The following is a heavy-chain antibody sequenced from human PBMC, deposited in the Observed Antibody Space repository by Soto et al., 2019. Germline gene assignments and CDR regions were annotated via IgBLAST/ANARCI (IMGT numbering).Heavy chain of an antibody. CDR2: INPYNGNT. CDR3: ARDIPYNYDIYGMDV. CDR1: GYTFTSYG. D-gene: IGHD3-22*01. V-gene: IGHV1-18*04. J-gene: IGHJ6*02. Sequence: QVQLVQSGAEVKKPGASVKVSCKASGYTFTSYGISWVRQAPGQGLEWMGWINPYNGNTNYAQKIQGRVTMTTDTSTSTAYVELTSLRSDDTAVYYCARDIPYNYDIYGMDVRAQGTTVTVSS.